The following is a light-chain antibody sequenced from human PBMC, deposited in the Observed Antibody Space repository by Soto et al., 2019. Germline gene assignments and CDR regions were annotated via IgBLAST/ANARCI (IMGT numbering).Light chain of an antibody. Sequence: DIQMTKSPSTMSASVGDIVTITCRARQSISSSLAWYQQKPGKAHTLLIYDSSSLESGVPSRVRGRGSGTEFTLTTSSLQPDDCATYYCQQYNIHSRTFGLGTKVDIK. V-gene: IGKV1-5*01. CDR1: QSISSS. J-gene: IGKJ3*01. CDR2: DSS. CDR3: QQYNIHSRT.